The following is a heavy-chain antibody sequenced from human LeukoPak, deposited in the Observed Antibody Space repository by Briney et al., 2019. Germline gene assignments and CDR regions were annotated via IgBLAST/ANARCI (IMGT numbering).Heavy chain of an antibody. D-gene: IGHD2-8*01. CDR1: GYTFTSYY. J-gene: IGHJ4*02. CDR2: INPSGGGT. Sequence: ASVKVSCKASGYTFTSYYMHWVRQAPGQGLEWMGIINPSGGGTSYAQKFQGRVTMTRDTSTSTVYMELSSLRSEDTAVYYCARGYCTNGVCHGHDYWGQGTLVTVSS. CDR3: ARGYCTNGVCHGHDY. V-gene: IGHV1-46*01.